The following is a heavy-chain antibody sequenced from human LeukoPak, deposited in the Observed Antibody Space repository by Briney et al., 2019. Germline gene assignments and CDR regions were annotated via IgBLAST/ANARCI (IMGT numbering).Heavy chain of an antibody. V-gene: IGHV1-69*06. CDR2: IIPIFGTA. D-gene: IGHD6-13*01. Sequence: EASVKVSCKASGGTFSSYAISWVRQAPGQGLEWMGGIIPIFGTANYAQKFQGRVTITADKSTSTAYMELSSLRSEDTAVYYCARALPQYSSSWDCYYGMDVWGQGTTVTVSS. CDR3: ARALPQYSSSWDCYYGMDV. CDR1: GGTFSSYA. J-gene: IGHJ6*02.